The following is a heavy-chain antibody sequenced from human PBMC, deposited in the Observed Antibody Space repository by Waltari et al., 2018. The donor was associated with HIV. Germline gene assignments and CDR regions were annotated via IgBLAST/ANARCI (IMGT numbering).Heavy chain of an antibody. CDR1: VGPIPSTNNS. D-gene: IGHD3-10*01. Sequence: QLQLWESGPGRVGASEALALSCLVSVGPIPSTNNSWRWIRQPPGEGLEWIGSIYYTGAAYYGPSLKSRVTISVDTSKNQFSLKLSSVTATDAAVYFCARAGRSFSSRPKTFDIWGPGTMVTVSS. CDR2: IYYTGAA. J-gene: IGHJ3*02. CDR3: ARAGRSFSSRPKTFDI. V-gene: IGHV4-39*01.